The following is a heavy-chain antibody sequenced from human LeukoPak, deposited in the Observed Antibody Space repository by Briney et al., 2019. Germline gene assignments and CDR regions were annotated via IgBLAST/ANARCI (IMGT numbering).Heavy chain of an antibody. CDR1: GGSISSYY. D-gene: IGHD3-22*01. J-gene: IGHJ6*02. CDR2: IYYSGST. CDR3: ARSGSSGYYYYYYGMDV. V-gene: IGHV4-59*01. Sequence: SETLSLTCTVSGGSISSYYWSWIRQPPGKGLEWIGYIYYSGSTNYNPSLKSRVTISADTSKNQFSLKLSSVTAADTAVYYCARSGSSGYYYYYYGMDVWGQGTTVTVSS.